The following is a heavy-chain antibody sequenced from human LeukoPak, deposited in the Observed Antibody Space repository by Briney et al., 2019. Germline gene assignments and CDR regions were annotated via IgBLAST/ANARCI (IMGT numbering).Heavy chain of an antibody. Sequence: GGSLRLPCTASGFTFGDYAMSWFRQAPGKGLEWVGFIRSKAYGGTTEYAASVKGRFTISRDDSKSIAYLQMNSPKTEDTAVYYCTRVFREWELVLDYWGQGTLVTVSS. D-gene: IGHD1-26*01. V-gene: IGHV3-49*03. J-gene: IGHJ4*02. CDR1: GFTFGDYA. CDR2: IRSKAYGGTT. CDR3: TRVFREWELVLDY.